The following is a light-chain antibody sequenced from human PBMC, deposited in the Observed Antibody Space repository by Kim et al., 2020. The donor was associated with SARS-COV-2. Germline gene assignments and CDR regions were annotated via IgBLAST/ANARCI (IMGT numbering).Light chain of an antibody. CDR3: QAWDSGTVV. V-gene: IGLV3-1*01. CDR1: KLGDKY. J-gene: IGLJ2*01. Sequence: SVAHSQTASITCSGDKLGDKYACWYQQKPGHSPMLLIYQDFKRPSVIPDRFSGSNSGNTATLTISGTQAMDEADYYCQAWDSGTVVFGGGTQLTVL. CDR2: QDF.